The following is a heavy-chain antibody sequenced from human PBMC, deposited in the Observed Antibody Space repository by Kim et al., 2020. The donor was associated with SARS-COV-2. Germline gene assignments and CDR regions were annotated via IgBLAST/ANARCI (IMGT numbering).Heavy chain of an antibody. CDR1: GFTVSSNY. CDR3: ARGLHGPMMGY. J-gene: IGHJ4*02. Sequence: GGSLRLSCAASGFTVSSNYMSWVRQAPGKGLEWVSVIYSGGSTYYADSVKGRFTISRDNSKNTLYLQMNSLRAEDTAVYYCARGLHGPMMGYWGQGTLVTVSS. D-gene: IGHD3-16*01. CDR2: IYSGGST. V-gene: IGHV3-53*01.